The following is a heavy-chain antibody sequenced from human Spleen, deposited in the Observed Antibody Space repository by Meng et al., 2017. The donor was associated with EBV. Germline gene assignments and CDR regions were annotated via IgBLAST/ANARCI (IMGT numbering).Heavy chain of an antibody. CDR1: GFTFSAYG. D-gene: IGHD5-24*01. CDR2: ISYDGGDK. V-gene: IGHV3-30*18. CDR3: AKDRDRYNPHFDY. J-gene: IGHJ4*02. Sequence: QLGEAGGGVVQPGRSLGLSGGASGFTFSAYGMHWVRQAPGKGLEWVAVISYDGGDKYYADSVKGRFTVSRDNSKNTLYLQMNSLRPEDTAVYYCAKDRDRYNPHFDYWGQGNLVTVSS.